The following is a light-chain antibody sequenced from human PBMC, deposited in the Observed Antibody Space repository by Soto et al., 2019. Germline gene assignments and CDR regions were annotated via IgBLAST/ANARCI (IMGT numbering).Light chain of an antibody. CDR3: QQDNSSPLT. CDR1: QSIGAS. V-gene: IGKV1-5*03. CDR2: KAS. Sequence: DIQMTQSPSTLYASVGDRVTITCRASQSIGASLAWFQQKPWKAPNLLIYKASSLESGVPSRFSGSGSGTEFTLTISTLQPDDFATYYCQQDNSSPLTFGGGTKVEIK. J-gene: IGKJ4*01.